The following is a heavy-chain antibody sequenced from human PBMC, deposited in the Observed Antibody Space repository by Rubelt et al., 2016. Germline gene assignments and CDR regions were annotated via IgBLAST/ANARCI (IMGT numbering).Heavy chain of an antibody. CDR2: INHSGGT. J-gene: IGHJ4*02. CDR3: ARHLGRYSSTWGFDY. V-gene: IGHV4-34*01. CDR1: GGSFSNYY. Sequence: QVQLLQWGAGLLKPSETLSLTCAVYGGSFSNYYWSWIRQPPGKGLEWIGEINHSGGTTYNPSLKSRVPISVDPSKNQFSLKRSSVTAADTAMYYCARHLGRYSSTWGFDYWGQGTLVTVSS. D-gene: IGHD6-13*01.